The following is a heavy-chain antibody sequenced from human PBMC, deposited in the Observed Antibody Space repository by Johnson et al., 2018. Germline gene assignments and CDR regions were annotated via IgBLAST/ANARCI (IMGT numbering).Heavy chain of an antibody. Sequence: QVQLQESGPGLVKPSETLSLTCTVSGGSISSSSYYWGWIRQPPGKGLEWIGSIYYSGSTYYNPSLKSRVTISVDTSKNQFSLKLRSVTAADAAVYYCARGMGAYWGGDCSTGAFDIWGQGTMVTVSS. CDR2: IYYSGST. V-gene: IGHV4-39*07. D-gene: IGHD2-21*02. CDR1: GGSISSSSYY. J-gene: IGHJ3*02. CDR3: ARGMGAYWGGDCSTGAFDI.